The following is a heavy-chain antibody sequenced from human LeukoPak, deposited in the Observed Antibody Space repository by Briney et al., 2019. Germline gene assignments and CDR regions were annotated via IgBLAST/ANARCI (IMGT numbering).Heavy chain of an antibody. CDR3: ASSPRLTTSWFLFDS. Sequence: PSETLSLTCSVSGDSFSNYYWTWIRQPPGKGLEWIGYVYYSGSTNYNPSLKTRLHLSVDTSKNRFSVKLTSVTAADTAVYYFASSPRLTTSWFLFDSWGHGTLVTVSS. D-gene: IGHD2-2*01. J-gene: IGHJ5*01. V-gene: IGHV4-59*08. CDR1: GDSFSNYY. CDR2: VYYSGST.